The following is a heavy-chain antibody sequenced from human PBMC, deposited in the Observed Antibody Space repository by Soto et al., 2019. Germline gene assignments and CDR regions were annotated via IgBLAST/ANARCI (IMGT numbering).Heavy chain of an antibody. V-gene: IGHV4-59*01. CDR3: ARDLWGYCGADCYPLNV. Sequence: SETLSLTCTVSGGSISSYYWSWIRQPPGKGLEWIGYMYNTGSTIYNPSLKSRVTISVDTSKNQFSLKLNSVTAADTAVYYCARDLWGYCGADCYPLNVWGQGTTVTVSS. CDR1: GGSISSYY. J-gene: IGHJ6*02. D-gene: IGHD2-21*02. CDR2: MYNTGST.